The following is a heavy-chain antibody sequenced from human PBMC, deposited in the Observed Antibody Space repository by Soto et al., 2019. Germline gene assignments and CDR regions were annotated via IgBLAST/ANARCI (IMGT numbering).Heavy chain of an antibody. Sequence: QLVESGGGLVKPGGSLRVSCAASRFAFSSYSMHWVRQAPMKGLEWVASINSVASYVYYADSVEGRFTISRDNAKNSVYLPMTSLRAEDTAVYYFTRGRSSFMRGRIRGPYGGLDVWGQGTTVLVS. J-gene: IGHJ6*02. D-gene: IGHD3-10*01. V-gene: IGHV3-21*01. CDR2: INSVASYV. CDR1: RFAFSSYS. CDR3: TRGRSSFMRGRIRGPYGGLDV.